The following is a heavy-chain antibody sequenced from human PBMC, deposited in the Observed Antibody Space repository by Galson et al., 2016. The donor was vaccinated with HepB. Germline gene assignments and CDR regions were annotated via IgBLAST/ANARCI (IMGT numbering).Heavy chain of an antibody. J-gene: IGHJ4*02. Sequence: SLRLSCAASGFTFSRYALHWVRQAPGKGLEWVAVISYDGYTKYYSDSVQGRFTISRDNSKRTVYLQMNRLRDDDMAVYYCASGDSGIFRNYLDHWGQGTLVTVSS. CDR2: ISYDGYTK. V-gene: IGHV3-30*04. CDR1: GFTFSRYA. CDR3: ASGDSGIFRNYLDH. D-gene: IGHD1-26*01.